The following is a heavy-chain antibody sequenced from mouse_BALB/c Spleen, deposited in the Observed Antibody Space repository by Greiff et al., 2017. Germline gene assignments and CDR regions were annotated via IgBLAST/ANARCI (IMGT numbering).Heavy chain of an antibody. CDR2: SRNKANDYTT. V-gene: IGHV7-1*02. CDR1: GFTFSDFY. CDR3: ARALGRRWYFDV. Sequence: EVKLVESGGGLVQPGGSLRLSCATSGFTFSDFYMEWVRQPPGKRLEWIAASRNKANDYTTEYSASVKGRFIVSRDTSQSILYLQMNALRAEDTAIYYCARALGRRWYFDVWGAGTTVTVSS. D-gene: IGHD4-1*01. J-gene: IGHJ1*01.